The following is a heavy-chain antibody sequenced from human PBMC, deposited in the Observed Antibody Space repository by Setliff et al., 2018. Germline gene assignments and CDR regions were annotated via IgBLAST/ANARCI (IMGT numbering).Heavy chain of an antibody. V-gene: IGHV3-23*01. D-gene: IGHD6-25*01. Sequence: PGESLKISCAASGFTSSMYGVHWVRQAPGKGLEWVSAINGGGTATYYADSVKGRFTISRDNSKNTLYLQMNSLRAEDTAVYYCAKSGQTSPYYYYYLDVWGKGTTVTVSS. J-gene: IGHJ6*03. CDR2: INGGGTAT. CDR3: AKSGQTSPYYYYYLDV. CDR1: GFTSSMYG.